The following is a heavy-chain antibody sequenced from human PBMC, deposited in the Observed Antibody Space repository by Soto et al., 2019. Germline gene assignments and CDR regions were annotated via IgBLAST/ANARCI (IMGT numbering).Heavy chain of an antibody. Sequence: SETLCLTCAVYGGSFSGDYWTWIRQPPGTGLEWIGEINHSGSTNHNPSLKSRVTISVDTSKNQFSLKLTSVTAADTAVYYCARDKITGLFDYWGQGTLVT. J-gene: IGHJ4*02. CDR3: ARDKITGLFDY. CDR1: GGSFSGDY. D-gene: IGHD2-8*02. CDR2: INHSGST. V-gene: IGHV4-34*01.